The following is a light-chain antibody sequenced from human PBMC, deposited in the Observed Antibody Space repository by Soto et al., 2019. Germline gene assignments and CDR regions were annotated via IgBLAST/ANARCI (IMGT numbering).Light chain of an antibody. CDR3: QQCGSSPWT. Sequence: EIVLTQSPATLSLSPGEGVTLSCRASQSVTVNSLAWYQQKPGQAPRLLIYAASSRATGIPDRFSGGGSGTDFTLTISRLEPEDFAVYYCQQCGSSPWTFGQGTKVDIK. CDR1: QSVTVNS. V-gene: IGKV3-20*01. CDR2: AAS. J-gene: IGKJ1*01.